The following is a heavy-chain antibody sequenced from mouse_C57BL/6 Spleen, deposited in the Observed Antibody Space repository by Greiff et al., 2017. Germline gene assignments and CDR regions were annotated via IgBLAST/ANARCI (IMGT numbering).Heavy chain of an antibody. Sequence: QVQLQQPGAELVKPGASVKLSCKASGYTFTSYWMHWVKQRPGQGLEWIGMINPNSGSTNYNEKFKSKATLPVDKSSSTAYMQLSSLTSEDSAVYYCARSSRENYAMDYWGQGTSVTVSS. CDR2: INPNSGST. V-gene: IGHV1-64*01. CDR1: GYTFTSYW. CDR3: ARSSRENYAMDY. D-gene: IGHD1-1*01. J-gene: IGHJ4*01.